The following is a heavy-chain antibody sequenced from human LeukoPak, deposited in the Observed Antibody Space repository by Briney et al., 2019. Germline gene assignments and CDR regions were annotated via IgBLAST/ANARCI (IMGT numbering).Heavy chain of an antibody. CDR1: GGSISSGGYY. CDR2: IYYSGST. D-gene: IGHD3-3*01. CDR3: ARGRNYDFWSGYPRLDGMDV. J-gene: IGHJ6*02. Sequence: SETLSLTCTVSGGSISSGGYYWSWIRQHPGKGLEWIGYIYYSGSTYYNPSLKSRVTISVDTSKSQFSLKLSSVTAADTAVYYCARGRNYDFWSGYPRLDGMDVWGQGTTVTVSS. V-gene: IGHV4-31*03.